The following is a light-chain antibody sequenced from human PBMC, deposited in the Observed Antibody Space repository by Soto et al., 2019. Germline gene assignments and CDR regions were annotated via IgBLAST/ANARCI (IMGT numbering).Light chain of an antibody. Sequence: EVVMTQSPATLSVSTGERAILSCRASRSVNNNYLAWYQQKPGQAPRLLIYGVSTRATDTPARFSGSGSGTEFTLMISSLQSEDFAVYYCQQYDNWPITFGQGTRLEIK. V-gene: IGKV3-15*01. J-gene: IGKJ5*01. CDR2: GVS. CDR3: QQYDNWPIT. CDR1: RSVNNN.